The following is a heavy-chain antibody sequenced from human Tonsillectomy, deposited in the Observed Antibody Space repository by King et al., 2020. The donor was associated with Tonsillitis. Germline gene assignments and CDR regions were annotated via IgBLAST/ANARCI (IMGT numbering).Heavy chain of an antibody. CDR2: ISSSSSYI. D-gene: IGHD3-10*01. CDR1: GFTFSSYS. V-gene: IGHV3-21*01. J-gene: IGHJ5*02. Sequence: VQLVESGGGLVKPGGSLRLSCAASGFTFSSYSMNWVRQAPGKGLEWVSSISSSSSYIYYADSVKGRFTISRDNAKNSLYLQMNSLRAEDTAVYYCARDSSGSYLVRWFDPWGQGTLVTVSS. CDR3: ARDSSGSYLVRWFDP.